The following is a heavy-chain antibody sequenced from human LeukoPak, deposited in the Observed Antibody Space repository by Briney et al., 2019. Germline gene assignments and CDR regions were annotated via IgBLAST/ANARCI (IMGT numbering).Heavy chain of an antibody. J-gene: IGHJ5*02. CDR2: INHSGST. Sequence: SETLSLTCAVYGGSFSGYYWSWIRQPPGKGLEWIGEINHSGSTNYNPSLKSRVTISVDTSKNQFSLKLSSVTAADTAVYYCARHAGVLVNWFDPWGQGTLVTVSS. V-gene: IGHV4-34*01. CDR1: GGSFSGYY. CDR3: ARHAGVLVNWFDP. D-gene: IGHD2-2*01.